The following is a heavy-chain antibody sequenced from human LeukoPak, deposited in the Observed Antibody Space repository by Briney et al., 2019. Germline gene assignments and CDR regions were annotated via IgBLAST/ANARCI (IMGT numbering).Heavy chain of an antibody. V-gene: IGHV3-30*18. J-gene: IGHJ5*02. CDR2: ISYDGSNK. Sequence: PGGSLRLSCAASGFTFSSYGMHWVRQAPGKVLEWVAVISYDGSNKYYADSVKGRFTISRDNSKNTLYLQMNSLRAEDTAVYYCAKSPSVYSSSSRGFDPWGQGTLVTVSS. D-gene: IGHD6-6*01. CDR1: GFTFSSYG. CDR3: AKSPSVYSSSSRGFDP.